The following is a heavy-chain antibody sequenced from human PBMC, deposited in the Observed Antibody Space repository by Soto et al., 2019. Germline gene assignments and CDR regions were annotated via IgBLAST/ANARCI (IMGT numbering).Heavy chain of an antibody. D-gene: IGHD1-1*01. J-gene: IGHJ5*02. CDR2: IWYDGRKK. CDR1: GFPFITYG. Sequence: PGGSLRLSCAASGFPFITYGMHWVRQAPGMGLEWVTVIWYDGRKKYYADSVKGRFTISRDNSKNTLYLQMDSLRAEDTAVYYCARGGRHNSGSLEAWGQGALVTVSS. V-gene: IGHV3-33*01. CDR3: ARGGRHNSGSLEA.